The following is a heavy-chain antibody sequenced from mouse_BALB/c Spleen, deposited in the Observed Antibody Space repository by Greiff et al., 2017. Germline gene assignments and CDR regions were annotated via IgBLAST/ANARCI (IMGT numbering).Heavy chain of an antibody. CDR1: GFTFSSYG. CDR3: ARQGMVTYYFDY. V-gene: IGHV5-6*03. D-gene: IGHD2-10*02. CDR2: ISSGGSYT. Sequence: EVKLVESGGGLVKPGGSLKLSCAASGFTFSSYGMSWVRQTPDKRLEWVATISSGGSYTYYPDSVKGRFTISRDNAKNTLYLQMSSLKSEDTAMYYCARQGMVTYYFDYWGQGTTLTVSS. J-gene: IGHJ2*01.